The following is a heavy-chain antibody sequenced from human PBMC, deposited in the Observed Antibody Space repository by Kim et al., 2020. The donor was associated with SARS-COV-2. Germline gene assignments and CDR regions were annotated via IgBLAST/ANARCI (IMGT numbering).Heavy chain of an antibody. J-gene: IGHJ6*02. CDR3: ARAGIVVVPAATYPYGMDV. V-gene: IGHV1-69*06. Sequence: SVKVSCKASGGTFSSYAISWVRQAPGQGLEWMGGIIPIFGTANYAQKFQGRVTITADKSTSTAYMELSSLRSEDTAVYYCARAGIVVVPAATYPYGMDVWGQGTTVTVSS. D-gene: IGHD2-2*01. CDR2: IIPIFGTA. CDR1: GGTFSSYA.